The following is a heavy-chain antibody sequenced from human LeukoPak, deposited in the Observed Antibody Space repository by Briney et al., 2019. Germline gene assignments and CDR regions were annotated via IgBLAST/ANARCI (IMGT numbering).Heavy chain of an antibody. CDR2: VNPNSGGT. CDR1: GYTFTGYY. J-gene: IGHJ6*02. V-gene: IGHV1-2*02. CDR3: ARAYYYDSSGYGQTNYYYYGMDV. Sequence: ASVKVSCKASGYTFTGYYMHWVRPAPGQGVEWMGWVNPNSGGTNYAQKFQGRVTMTRDTSISTAYMELSRLRSDDTAVYYCARAYYYDSSGYGQTNYYYYGMDVWGQGTTVTVSS. D-gene: IGHD3-22*01.